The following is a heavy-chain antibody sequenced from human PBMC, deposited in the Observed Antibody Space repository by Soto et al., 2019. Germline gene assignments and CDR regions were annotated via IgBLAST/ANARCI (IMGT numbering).Heavy chain of an antibody. CDR2: ISDTGAAT. CDR1: GFAFTSDA. Sequence: PGGSLRLSCAASGFAFTSDAMTWVRRAPGKGLEWVSLISDTGAATSYADSVKGRFTVSRDNSKNTLFLQMDSLRAEDTAVYYCAKKGVGRWPLYYFDYWGQGALVTVSS. CDR3: AKKGVGRWPLYYFDY. J-gene: IGHJ4*02. V-gene: IGHV3-23*01. D-gene: IGHD2-8*01.